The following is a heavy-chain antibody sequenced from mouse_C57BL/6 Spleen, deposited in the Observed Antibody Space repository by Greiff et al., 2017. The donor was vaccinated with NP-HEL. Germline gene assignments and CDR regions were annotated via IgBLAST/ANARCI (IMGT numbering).Heavy chain of an antibody. Sequence: QVQLQQSGPELVKPGASVKISCKASGYAFSSSWMNWVKQRPGKGLEWIGRIYPGDGDTNYNGKFKGKATLTADKSSSTAYMQLSSLTSEDSAVYFCARGKVDPYYFDYWGQGTTLTVSS. D-gene: IGHD1-3*01. CDR1: GYAFSSSW. J-gene: IGHJ2*01. CDR3: ARGKVDPYYFDY. V-gene: IGHV1-82*01. CDR2: IYPGDGDT.